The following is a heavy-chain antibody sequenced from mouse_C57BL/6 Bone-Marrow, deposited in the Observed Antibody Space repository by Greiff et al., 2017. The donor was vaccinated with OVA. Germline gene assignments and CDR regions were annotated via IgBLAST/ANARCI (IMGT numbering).Heavy chain of an antibody. V-gene: IGHV1-81*01. CDR3: ARSSTAWFAY. Sequence: VKLMESGAGLARPGASVKLSCKASGYTFTSYGISWVKQRTGQGLEWIGEIYPRSGNTYYNEKFKGKATLTADKSSSTAYMELRSLTSEDSAVYFCARSSTAWFAYWGQGTLVTVSA. CDR2: IYPRSGNT. D-gene: IGHD1-1*01. CDR1: GYTFTSYG. J-gene: IGHJ3*01.